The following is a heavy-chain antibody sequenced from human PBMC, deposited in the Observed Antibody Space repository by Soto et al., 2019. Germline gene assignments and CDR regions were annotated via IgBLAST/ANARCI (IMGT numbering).Heavy chain of an antibody. CDR2: IYYSGST. D-gene: IGHD5-18*01. CDR3: AKNTAMVRGDYYYGMDV. Sequence: SETLSLTCTVSGGSISSGDYYWSWIRQPPGKGLEWIGYIYYSGSTYYNPSLKSRVTISVDTSKNQFSLKLSSVTAADTAVYYCAKNTAMVRGDYYYGMDVWGKGTTVTVSS. CDR1: GGSISSGDYY. V-gene: IGHV4-30-4*01. J-gene: IGHJ6*04.